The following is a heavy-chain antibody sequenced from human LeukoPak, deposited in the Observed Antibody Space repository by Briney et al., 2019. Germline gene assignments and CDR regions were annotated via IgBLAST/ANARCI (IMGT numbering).Heavy chain of an antibody. V-gene: IGHV1-8*01. CDR2: MNPNSGNT. Sequence: ASVKVSCKASGYTFTSYDISWVRQATGQGLEWMGWMNPNSGNTGYAQKFQGRVTMTRTTSISTAYMELSSMRSEDTAVYYCARAPLSGSGPGGGRDYWGQGTLVTVSS. J-gene: IGHJ4*02. CDR1: GYTFTSYD. CDR3: ARAPLSGSGPGGGRDY. D-gene: IGHD3-10*01.